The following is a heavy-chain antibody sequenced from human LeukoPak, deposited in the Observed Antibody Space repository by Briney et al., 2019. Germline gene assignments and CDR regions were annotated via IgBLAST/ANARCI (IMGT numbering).Heavy chain of an antibody. CDR2: ISSSSSTI. Sequence: HPGGSLRLSCAASGFTFSTYSMNWVRQAPPKGLELVSYISSSSSTIYYADSVKGRFTISRDNAKNSLYLQMNGLRAEDTAVYYCARYTGSYFPPLSFDYWGQGALVTASS. V-gene: IGHV3-48*04. D-gene: IGHD1-26*01. J-gene: IGHJ4*02. CDR1: GFTFSTYS. CDR3: ARYTGSYFPPLSFDY.